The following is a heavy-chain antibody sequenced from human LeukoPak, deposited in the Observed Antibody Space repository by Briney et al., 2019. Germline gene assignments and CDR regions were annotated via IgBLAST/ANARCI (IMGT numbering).Heavy chain of an antibody. V-gene: IGHV4-38-2*02. CDR3: ARQGAVGGTYHYYGLDV. Sequence: PSETLSLTCTVSGYSLSSGFYWGWIRQPPGKGLEWIATMFHSGDTYYNPSLESRVTISMDTSKNQISLRLNSVTAADTAVYYCARQGAVGGTYHYYGLDVWGQGIMVTVS. CDR1: GYSLSSGFY. D-gene: IGHD6-19*01. CDR2: MFHSGDT. J-gene: IGHJ6*02.